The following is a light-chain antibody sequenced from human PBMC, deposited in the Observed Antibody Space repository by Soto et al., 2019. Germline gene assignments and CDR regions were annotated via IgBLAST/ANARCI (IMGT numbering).Light chain of an antibody. CDR1: SSDFGAYKY. Sequence: QSVLAQPPSASASPGQSVSISCTGTSSDFGAYKYVSWYQQHPGKAPKLIIYEVNQRPSGVPDRFSGSKSGNTASLTVSGLQAEDEADHYCSSYVASNNLRVFGTGTKVTVL. CDR3: SSYVASNNLRV. V-gene: IGLV2-8*01. CDR2: EVN. J-gene: IGLJ1*01.